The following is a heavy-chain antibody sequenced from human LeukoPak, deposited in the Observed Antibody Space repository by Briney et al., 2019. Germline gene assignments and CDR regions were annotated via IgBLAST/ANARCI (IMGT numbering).Heavy chain of an antibody. J-gene: IGHJ4*02. V-gene: IGHV3-20*04. D-gene: IGHD6-19*01. Sequence: GGSLRLSCAASGFTFNDYGMSWVRQAPGKGLEWVSGMNWNGGSTGYADSVKGRFTISRDNAKNSLYLQMDSLRVEDTAFYYCAKDNRRHYTSGPNPDSLHWGQGALVTVS. CDR2: MNWNGGST. CDR1: GFTFNDYG. CDR3: AKDNRRHYTSGPNPDSLH.